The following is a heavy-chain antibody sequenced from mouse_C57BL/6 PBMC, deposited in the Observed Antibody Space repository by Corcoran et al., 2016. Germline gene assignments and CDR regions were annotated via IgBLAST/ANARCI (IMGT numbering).Heavy chain of an antibody. J-gene: IGHJ4*01. CDR3: ARSGYGAMDY. CDR1: GYTFTTYG. Sequence: QIQLVQSGPELKKPGETVKISCKASGYTFTTYGMSWVKQAPGKGLKWMGWINTYSGVPTYADDFKGRFAFSLETSASTAYLQINNLKNEDMATYFCARSGYGAMDYWGQGTSVTVSS. V-gene: IGHV9-3*01. D-gene: IGHD3-1*01. CDR2: INTYSGVP.